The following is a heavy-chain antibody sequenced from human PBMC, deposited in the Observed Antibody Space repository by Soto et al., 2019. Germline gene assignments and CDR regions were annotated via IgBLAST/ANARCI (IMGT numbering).Heavy chain of an antibody. J-gene: IGHJ4*02. CDR2: IYYSGGT. V-gene: IGHV4-59*08. CDR3: ARPYGGNLDY. CDR1: GGSISSYY. Sequence: SETLSLTCTVSGGSISSYYWSWIRQPPGKGLEWIGYIYYSGGTNYNPSLKSRVTISVDSSKNHFSLKLSSVTAADTAVYYCARPYGGNLDYWGQGTLVTVSS. D-gene: IGHD5-12*01.